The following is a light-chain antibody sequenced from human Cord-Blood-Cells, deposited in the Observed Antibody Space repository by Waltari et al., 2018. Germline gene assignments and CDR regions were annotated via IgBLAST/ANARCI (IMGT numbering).Light chain of an antibody. CDR2: GAS. CDR3: QQYGSSPPYT. J-gene: IGKJ2*01. V-gene: IGKV3-20*01. Sequence: EIVLTQSPGNLSLSPGERATLSCRVSQSVSSSYLAWYQQKPGQAPRLLIYGASSRATGIPDRFSGSGSGTDFTLTISRLEPEDFAVYYCQQYGSSPPYTFGQGTKLEIK. CDR1: QSVSSSY.